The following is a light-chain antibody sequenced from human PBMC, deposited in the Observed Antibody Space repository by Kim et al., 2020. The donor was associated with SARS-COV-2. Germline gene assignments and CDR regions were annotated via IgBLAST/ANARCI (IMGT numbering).Light chain of an antibody. CDR3: QQYDNWPPVT. Sequence: VSPGERATLSCRASQSISSNLAWDQQKPGQPPRLLIYDASTRGTNIPARFSGGGSGTEFTLTISSLQSDDFAIYYCQQYDNWPPVTFGGGTKLEI. V-gene: IGKV3-15*01. J-gene: IGKJ4*01. CDR1: QSISSN. CDR2: DAS.